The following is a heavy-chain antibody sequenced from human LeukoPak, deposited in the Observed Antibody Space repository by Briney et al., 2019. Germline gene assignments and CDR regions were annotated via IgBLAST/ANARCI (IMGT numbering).Heavy chain of an antibody. Sequence: GGSLRLSCAASGFTFSSYAMHWVRQAPGKGLEYVSAISSNGGSTYYANSVKGRFTISRDNSKNTLYLQMGSLRAEDMAVYYCARAPSSYYDSSGYYLVYWDQGTLVTVSS. J-gene: IGHJ4*02. D-gene: IGHD3-22*01. CDR2: ISSNGGST. CDR1: GFTFSSYA. V-gene: IGHV3-64*01. CDR3: ARAPSSYYDSSGYYLVY.